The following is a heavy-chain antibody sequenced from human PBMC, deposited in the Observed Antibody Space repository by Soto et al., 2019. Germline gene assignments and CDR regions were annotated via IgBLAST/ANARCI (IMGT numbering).Heavy chain of an antibody. CDR3: ARDQDILTGPGAFDI. J-gene: IGHJ3*02. CDR1: GGTFSSYA. CDR2: IIPIFGTA. Sequence: SVKVSGKASGGTFSSYAISWVRQAPGQGLEWMGGIIPIFGTANYAQKFQGRVTITADESTSTAYMELSSLRSGDTAVYYCARDQDILTGPGAFDIWGQGTMVTVSS. D-gene: IGHD3-9*01. V-gene: IGHV1-69*13.